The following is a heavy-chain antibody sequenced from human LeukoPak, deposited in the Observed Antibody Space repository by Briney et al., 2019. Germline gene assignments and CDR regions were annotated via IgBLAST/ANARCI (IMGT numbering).Heavy chain of an antibody. CDR3: ARTERIQLWSFDY. CDR2: IYYSEST. J-gene: IGHJ4*02. D-gene: IGHD5-18*01. Sequence: SETLSLTCTVSGGSISSYYWSWIRQPPGKGLEWIGYIYYSESTNYNPSLKSRVTISVDTSKNQFSLKLSSVTAADTAVYYCARTERIQLWSFDYWGQGTLVTVSS. V-gene: IGHV4-59*01. CDR1: GGSISSYY.